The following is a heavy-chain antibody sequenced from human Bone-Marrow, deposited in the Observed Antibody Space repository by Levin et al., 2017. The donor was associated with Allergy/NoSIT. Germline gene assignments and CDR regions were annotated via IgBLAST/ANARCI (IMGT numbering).Heavy chain of an antibody. J-gene: IGHJ6*02. Sequence: AGGSLRLSCTVSGGSISSYYWSWIRQPPGKGLEWIGYIYYSGSTNYNPSLKSRVTISVDTSKNQFSLKLSSVTAADTAVYYCARDSYGEGYYYYYGMDVWGQGTTVTVSS. CDR2: IYYSGST. CDR1: GGSISSYY. CDR3: ARDSYGEGYYYYYGMDV. D-gene: IGHD4-17*01. V-gene: IGHV4-59*01.